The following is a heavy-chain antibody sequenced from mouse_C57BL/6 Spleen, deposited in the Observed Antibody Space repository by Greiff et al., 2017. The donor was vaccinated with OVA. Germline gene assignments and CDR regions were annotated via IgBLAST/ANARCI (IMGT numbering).Heavy chain of an antibody. CDR2: IYPGDGDT. D-gene: IGHD1-1*01. CDR3: ARTNYGSSSFDY. CDR1: GYAFSSYW. J-gene: IGHJ2*01. Sequence: QVQLKQSGAELVKPGASVKISCKASGYAFSSYWMNWVKQRPGKGLEWIGQIYPGDGDTNYNGKFKGKATLTADKSSSTAYMQLSSLTSEDSAVYFCARTNYGSSSFDYWGQGTTLTVSS. V-gene: IGHV1-80*01.